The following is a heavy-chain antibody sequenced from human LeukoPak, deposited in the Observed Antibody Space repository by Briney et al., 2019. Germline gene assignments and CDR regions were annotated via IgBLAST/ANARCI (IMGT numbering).Heavy chain of an antibody. CDR2: INHSGST. J-gene: IGHJ4*02. CDR3: ARFKAVAGIDY. D-gene: IGHD6-19*01. CDR1: GFTFSDYY. V-gene: IGHV4-34*01. Sequence: GSLRLSCAASGFTFSDYYMSWIRQPPGKGLEWIGEINHSGSTNYNPSLKSRVTISVDTSKNQFSLKLSSVTAADTAVYYCARFKAVAGIDYWGQGTLVTVSS.